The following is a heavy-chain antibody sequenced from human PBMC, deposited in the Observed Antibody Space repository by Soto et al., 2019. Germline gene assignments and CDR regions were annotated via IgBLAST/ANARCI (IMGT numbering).Heavy chain of an antibody. CDR2: IRSKANNYAT. Sequence: GGSLRLSCAASGFTFSGSAMHWVRQASGKGLEWVGRIRSKANNYATAYGASVKGRFTISRDDSKNTAYLQMNSLKTEDTAVYYCSRQASDFWSGKPQYYMDVWGKGNTVTVSS. J-gene: IGHJ6*03. CDR1: GFTFSGSA. V-gene: IGHV3-73*01. CDR3: SRQASDFWSGKPQYYMDV. D-gene: IGHD3-3*01.